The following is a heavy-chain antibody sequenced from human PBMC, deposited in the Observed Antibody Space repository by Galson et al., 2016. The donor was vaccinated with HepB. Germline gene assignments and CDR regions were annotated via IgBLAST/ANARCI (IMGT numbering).Heavy chain of an antibody. D-gene: IGHD1-14*01. CDR2: ISSDGSNE. Sequence: SLRLSCAASGYIFRTYPMHWVRQAPGKGLEWVAVISSDGSNEWYADSVKGRFTISRDNSQNTLSLQMSSLRPEDTAAYYCAREAERWNHLDYWGQGALVNFS. V-gene: IGHV3-30*04. J-gene: IGHJ4*02. CDR1: GYIFRTYP. CDR3: AREAERWNHLDY.